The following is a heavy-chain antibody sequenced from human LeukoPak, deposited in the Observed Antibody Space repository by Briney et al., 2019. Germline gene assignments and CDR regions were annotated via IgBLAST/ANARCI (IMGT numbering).Heavy chain of an antibody. Sequence: ASVKVSCTASGYTFTSYGISWVRQAPGQGLEWMGWISAYNGNTNYAQKLQGRVTMTTDTSTSTAYMELRSLRSDDTAVYYCARDLVYGDYSLSALGGPNMDVWGKGTTVTISS. D-gene: IGHD4-17*01. V-gene: IGHV1-18*01. CDR3: ARDLVYGDYSLSALGGPNMDV. CDR2: ISAYNGNT. CDR1: GYTFTSYG. J-gene: IGHJ6*03.